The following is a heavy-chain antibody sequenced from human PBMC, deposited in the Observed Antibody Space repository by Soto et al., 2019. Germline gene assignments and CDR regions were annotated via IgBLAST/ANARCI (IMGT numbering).Heavy chain of an antibody. CDR1: GGSFSGYY. CDR3: ARGEYSYGIDY. D-gene: IGHD5-18*01. J-gene: IGHJ4*02. V-gene: IGHV4-34*01. Sequence: KPSETLSLTCAVYGGSFSGYYWSWIRQPPGKGLEWIGEINHSGSTNYNPSLKSRVTISVDTSKNQFSLKLSSVTAADTAVYYCARGEYSYGIDYWGQGTLVTVSS. CDR2: INHSGST.